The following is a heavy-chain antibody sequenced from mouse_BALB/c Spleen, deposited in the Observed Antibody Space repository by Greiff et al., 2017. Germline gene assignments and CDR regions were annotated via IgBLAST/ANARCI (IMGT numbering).Heavy chain of an antibody. CDR1: GFTFTDYY. D-gene: IGHD2-3*01. CDR2: IRNKANGYTT. Sequence: EVMLVESGGGLVQPGGSLRLSCATSGFTFTDYYMSWVRQPPGKALEWLGFIRNKANGYTTEYSASVKGRFTISRDNSQSILYLQMNTLRAEDSATYYCARDINDGYYSWFAYWGQGTLVTVSA. J-gene: IGHJ3*01. V-gene: IGHV7-3*02. CDR3: ARDINDGYYSWFAY.